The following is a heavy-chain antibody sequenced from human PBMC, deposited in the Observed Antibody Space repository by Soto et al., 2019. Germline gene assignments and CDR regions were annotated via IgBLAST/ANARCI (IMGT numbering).Heavy chain of an antibody. D-gene: IGHD3-3*01. V-gene: IGHV7-4-1*01. J-gene: IGHJ6*02. CDR1: GYTFTSYA. CDR2: INTNTGNP. Sequence: ASVKVSCKASGYTFTSYAMNWVRQAPGQGLEWMGWINTNTGNPTYAQGFTGRFVFSLDTSVSTAYLQICSLKAEDTAVYYCARELFTIPRGGRYYYYYGMDVWGQGTTVTVYS. CDR3: ARELFTIPRGGRYYYYYGMDV.